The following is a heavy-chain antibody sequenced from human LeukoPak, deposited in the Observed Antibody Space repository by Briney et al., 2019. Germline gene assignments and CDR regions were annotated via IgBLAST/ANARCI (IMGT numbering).Heavy chain of an antibody. CDR3: TKDYSSGWYGGIDY. Sequence: SGRSLRLSRAASGFAFSNCGMHWVRQAPGKGLEWVAVITYDGNTKYYLDSVKGRFTISRDNSKNTLYLQMSSLRGEDTAVYYCTKDYSSGWYGGIDYWGQGALVTVSS. CDR1: GFAFSNCG. CDR2: ITYDGNTK. D-gene: IGHD6-19*01. J-gene: IGHJ4*02. V-gene: IGHV3-30*18.